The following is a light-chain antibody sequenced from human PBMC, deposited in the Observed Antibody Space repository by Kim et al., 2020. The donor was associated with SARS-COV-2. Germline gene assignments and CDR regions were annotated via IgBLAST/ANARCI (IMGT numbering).Light chain of an antibody. V-gene: IGKV1-5*03. CDR2: KTS. Sequence: ASVGDSVTITCRASQSVNSWLAWHQQKPGKAPKLLIHKTSILKSGVPSRFSGSGSGTEFTLTINSLQPDDSATYYCQQYSTYSGNFGQGTKLEIK. CDR3: QQYSTYSGN. CDR1: QSVNSW. J-gene: IGKJ2*02.